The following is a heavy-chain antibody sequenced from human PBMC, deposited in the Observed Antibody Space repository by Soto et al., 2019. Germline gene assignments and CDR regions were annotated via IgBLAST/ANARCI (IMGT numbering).Heavy chain of an antibody. Sequence: SETLSLTCTVSGGSIISSSYYWGWIRQPPGKGLEWIGSIYYSGSTYYNPSLKSRVTISVDTSKNQFSLKLSSVTAADTAVYYCARRDCSGGSCYSITNWFDPWGQGTLVTVSS. J-gene: IGHJ5*02. CDR1: GGSIISSSYY. CDR3: ARRDCSGGSCYSITNWFDP. D-gene: IGHD2-15*01. CDR2: IYYSGST. V-gene: IGHV4-39*01.